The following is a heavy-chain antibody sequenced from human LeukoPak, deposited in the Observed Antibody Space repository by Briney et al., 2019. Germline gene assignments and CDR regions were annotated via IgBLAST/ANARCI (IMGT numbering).Heavy chain of an antibody. Sequence: GGSLRLSCAASGFTFGSYMMTWVRQAPGRGLEWVSTISSNGGSTYYADSVKGRFTISRDNSKNTLYLQMSSLRAEDTAVYYCARYCSGASCYSGVDYWGQGTLVPVSS. CDR3: ARYCSGASCYSGVDY. CDR2: ISSNGGST. D-gene: IGHD2-15*01. J-gene: IGHJ4*02. V-gene: IGHV3-23*01. CDR1: GFTFGSYM.